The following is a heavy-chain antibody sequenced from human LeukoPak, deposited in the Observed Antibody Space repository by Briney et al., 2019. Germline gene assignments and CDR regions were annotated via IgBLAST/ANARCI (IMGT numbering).Heavy chain of an antibody. D-gene: IGHD4-17*01. Sequence: GGSLRLSCAASGFTVSSNCMSWVRQAPGKGLDWVSVIYSGGSTYYADSVKGRFTISRDNSKNTLYLQMNSLRAEDTAVYYCARTSADYGEVLFDYWGQGTLVTVSS. CDR1: GFTVSSNC. J-gene: IGHJ4*02. CDR3: ARTSADYGEVLFDY. CDR2: IYSGGST. V-gene: IGHV3-53*01.